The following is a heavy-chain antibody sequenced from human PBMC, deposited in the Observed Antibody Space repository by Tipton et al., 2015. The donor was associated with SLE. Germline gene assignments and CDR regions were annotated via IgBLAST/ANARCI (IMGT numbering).Heavy chain of an antibody. J-gene: IGHJ4*02. D-gene: IGHD5-12*01. CDR1: GFTFSNYS. Sequence: SLRLSCAASGFTFSNYSMNWVRQAPGKGLEWVSSISSSSYYIYYADSVKGRFTISRDNAKKSLYLQMNSLRAEDTAVYYCARGSYSGYDLDYWGQGTLVTVSS. CDR2: ISSSSYYI. CDR3: ARGSYSGYDLDY. V-gene: IGHV3-21*03.